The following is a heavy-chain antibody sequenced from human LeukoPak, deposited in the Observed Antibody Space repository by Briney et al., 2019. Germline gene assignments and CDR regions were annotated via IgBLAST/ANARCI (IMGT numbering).Heavy chain of an antibody. CDR3: VKGPRPDITVAHTVEN. J-gene: IGHJ4*02. D-gene: IGHD6-19*01. CDR2: ISSRGDST. V-gene: IGHV3-23*01. Sequence: QSGGSLRLSCAASGFIFSNYAMSWVRQVPGRGLEWVSTISSRGDSTYVADSVKGRFTISRDNSKNSLYLQMNTVRAEDTAVYYCVKGPRPDITVAHTVENWGQGTLVTVPS. CDR1: GFIFSNYA.